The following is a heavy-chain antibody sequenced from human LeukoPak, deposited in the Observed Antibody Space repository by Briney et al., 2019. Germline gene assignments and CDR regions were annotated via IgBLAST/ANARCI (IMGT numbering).Heavy chain of an antibody. V-gene: IGHV1-69*05. CDR1: GGTISSYA. D-gene: IGHD5-12*01. CDR3: ARGGSGYGFDY. CDR2: IIHIFGTA. J-gene: IGHJ4*02. Sequence: SVKVSCKDSGGTISSYASSWVRQAPGQGLEWMGRIIHIFGTANYARKFQGRVTITTNESTSTAYMELSSLRSEDTAVYYWARGGSGYGFDYWGQGTLVTVSS.